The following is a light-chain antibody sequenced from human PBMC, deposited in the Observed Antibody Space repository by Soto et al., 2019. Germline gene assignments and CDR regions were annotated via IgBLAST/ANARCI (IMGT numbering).Light chain of an antibody. CDR3: IQGLQTPYT. V-gene: IGKV2-28*01. J-gene: IGKJ2*01. CDR2: LGS. CDR1: QSLLHSDGFNY. Sequence: EIVMTQSPLSLPVTPGEPASISCRSSQSLLHSDGFNYLGWYLQKPGQSPQGLIYLGSSRASGVPDKFRGSGSGTDFTLKISRVEAEDVGVYYCIQGLQTPYTFGQGTKLEIK.